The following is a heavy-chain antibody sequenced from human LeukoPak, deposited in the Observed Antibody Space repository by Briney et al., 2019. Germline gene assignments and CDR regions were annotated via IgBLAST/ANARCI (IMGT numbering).Heavy chain of an antibody. CDR2: TIPIFGTA. CDR3: ARGPAAISDYMDV. CDR1: GGTFSSYA. D-gene: IGHD2-2*01. V-gene: IGHV1-69*05. J-gene: IGHJ6*03. Sequence: SVKVSCKAFGGTFSSYAISWVRQAPGQGLEWMGGTIPIFGTANYAQKFQGRVTITTDESTSTAYMELSSLRSEDTAVYYCARGPAAISDYMDVWGKGTTVTVSS.